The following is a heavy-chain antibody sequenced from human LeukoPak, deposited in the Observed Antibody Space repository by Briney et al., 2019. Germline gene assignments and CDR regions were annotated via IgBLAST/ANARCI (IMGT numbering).Heavy chain of an antibody. CDR1: GFTFSSYE. CDR2: ISSSGSTI. J-gene: IGHJ4*02. V-gene: IGHV3-48*03. Sequence: GGSLRLSCAASGFTFSSYEMNWVRQAPGKGLEWVSYISSSGSTIYYADSVKGRFTISRDNAKNSLYLQMNSMRAEDTAVYYCARFPPSSSWYDYYWGQGTLVTVSS. CDR3: ARFPPSSSWYDYY. D-gene: IGHD6-13*01.